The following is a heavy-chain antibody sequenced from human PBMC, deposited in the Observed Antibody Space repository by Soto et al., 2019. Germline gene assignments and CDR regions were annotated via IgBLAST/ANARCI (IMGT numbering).Heavy chain of an antibody. Sequence: SSETLSLTCTVSGGSISGYYWSWIRQPPGKGLEWIGYIYYSGSTNYNPSLKSRVTISVDTSRNQFFLKLSSVTAADTAVYYCATALVRFGELLFDYWGQGTLVTVS. V-gene: IGHV4-59*01. CDR2: IYYSGST. CDR3: ATALVRFGELLFDY. D-gene: IGHD3-10*01. CDR1: GGSISGYY. J-gene: IGHJ4*02.